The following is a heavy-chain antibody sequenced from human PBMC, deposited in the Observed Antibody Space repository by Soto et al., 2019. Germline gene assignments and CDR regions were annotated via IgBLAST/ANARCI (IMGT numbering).Heavy chain of an antibody. J-gene: IGHJ4*02. D-gene: IGHD3-22*01. V-gene: IGHV2-26*01. CDR2: IISNDDK. CDR1: GFSLTDTRVG. CDR3: ARALFYSDSDGYYFEFDY. Sequence: SGPTLVNPTETLTLTCSVSGFSLTDTRVGVSWIRQAPGKALEWLAHIISNDDKSYSTSLKSRLTISKDTSKSQVVLRMTNMDPVDTGRYYCARALFYSDSDGYYFEFDYWGPGTLVTVSS.